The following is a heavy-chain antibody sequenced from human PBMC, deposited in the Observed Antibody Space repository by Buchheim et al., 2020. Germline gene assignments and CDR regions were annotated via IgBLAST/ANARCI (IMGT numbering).Heavy chain of an antibody. V-gene: IGHV3-30*03. CDR2: ISYDGSNK. CDR1: GFTFSSYG. J-gene: IGHJ6*02. CDR3: ARDYYYGSGSHYYYYGMDV. Sequence: QVQLVESGGGVVQPGRSLRLSCAASGFTFSSYGMHWVRQAPGKGLEWVAVISYDGSNKYYADSVKGRFTISRDNSKNTLYLQMNSLRAEDTAVYYCARDYYYGSGSHYYYYGMDVWGQGTT. D-gene: IGHD3-10*01.